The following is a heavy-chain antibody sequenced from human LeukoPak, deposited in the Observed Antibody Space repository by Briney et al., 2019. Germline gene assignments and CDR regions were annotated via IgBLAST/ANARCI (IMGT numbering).Heavy chain of an antibody. CDR3: ARAVGDYGDYYFDY. J-gene: IGHJ4*02. Sequence: SETLSLTCTVSGGSISSYYWSWIRQPPGKGLEWIGYIYYSGSANYNPSLKSRVTISVDTSKNQFSLKLSSVTAADTAVYYCARAVGDYGDYYFDYWGQGTLVTVSS. D-gene: IGHD4-17*01. CDR2: IYYSGSA. V-gene: IGHV4-59*01. CDR1: GGSISSYY.